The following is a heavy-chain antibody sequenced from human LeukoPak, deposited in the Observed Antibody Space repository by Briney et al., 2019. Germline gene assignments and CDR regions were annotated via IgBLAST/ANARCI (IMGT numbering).Heavy chain of an antibody. J-gene: IGHJ6*02. D-gene: IGHD4-11*01. CDR1: GFTFSSYA. CDR2: ISGSGGST. V-gene: IGHV3-23*01. Sequence: GGSLRLSCAASGFTFSSYAMSWVRQAPGKGLEWVSAISGSGGSTYYADSVKGRFTISRDNSKNTLYLQMNSLRAEDTAVYYCAKVEEGTVTPLIRATDYGMDVWGQGTTVNVSS. CDR3: AKVEEGTVTPLIRATDYGMDV.